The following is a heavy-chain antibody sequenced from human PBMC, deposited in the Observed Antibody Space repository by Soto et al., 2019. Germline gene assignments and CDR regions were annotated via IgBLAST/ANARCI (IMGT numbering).Heavy chain of an antibody. CDR1: GGTFSSYG. J-gene: IGHJ6*02. V-gene: IGHV1-69*13. Sequence: ASVKVSCKAAGGTFSSYGISWVRQAPGQGLEWMGGIIPIFGTANYAQKFQGRVTITADESTSTAYMELSSLRSEDTAVYYCEREGCSSTIFPYYDGLDVWGQGTTVTVSS. CDR2: IIPIFGTA. CDR3: EREGCSSTIFPYYDGLDV. D-gene: IGHD2-2*01.